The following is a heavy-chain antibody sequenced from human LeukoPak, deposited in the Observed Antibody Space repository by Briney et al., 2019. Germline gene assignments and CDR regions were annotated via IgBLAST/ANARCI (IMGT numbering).Heavy chain of an antibody. CDR2: IYTSGST. CDR3: ARDTTGTTSFYNWFDP. V-gene: IGHV4-4*07. J-gene: IGHJ5*02. D-gene: IGHD1-7*01. CDR1: GGSISSYY. Sequence: SETLSLTRTVSGGSISSYYWSWIRQPAGKGLEWIGRIYTSGSTNYNPSLKSRVTMSVDTSTNQFSLKLSSVTAADTAVYYCARDTTGTTSFYNWFDPWGQGTLVTVSS.